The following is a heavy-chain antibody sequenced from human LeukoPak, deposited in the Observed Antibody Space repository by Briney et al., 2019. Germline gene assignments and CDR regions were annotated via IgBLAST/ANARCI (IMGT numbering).Heavy chain of an antibody. CDR1: GFTFSSYW. CDR2: IKQDGSEK. V-gene: IGHV3-7*01. CDR3: ARIVSGPLGYCYGTTEGYYFDY. J-gene: IGHJ4*02. Sequence: PGGSLRLSCAASGFTFSSYWMSWVRQAPGKGLEWVANIKQDGSEKYYVDSVKGRFTISRDNAKNSLYLQMNSLRAEDTAVYYCARIVSGPLGYCYGTTEGYYFDYWGQGTLVTVSS. D-gene: IGHD5-18*01.